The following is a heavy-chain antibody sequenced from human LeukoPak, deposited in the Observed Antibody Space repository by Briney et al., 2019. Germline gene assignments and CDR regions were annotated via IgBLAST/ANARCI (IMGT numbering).Heavy chain of an antibody. D-gene: IGHD6-13*01. V-gene: IGHV3-23*01. Sequence: PGGSLRLSCVASGFTFSSCAMSWVRQAPGKGLEWVSAIRESGGSTHYADSVKGRFTISRDNSKNTLYLQMNSLRAEDTAVYYCAKTKPYGTTWYGGIDWGQGALVTVSS. CDR1: GFTFSSCA. CDR2: IRESGGST. J-gene: IGHJ4*02. CDR3: AKTKPYGTTWYGGID.